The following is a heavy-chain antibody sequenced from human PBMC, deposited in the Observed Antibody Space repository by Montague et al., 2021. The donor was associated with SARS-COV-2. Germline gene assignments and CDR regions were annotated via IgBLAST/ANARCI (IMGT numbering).Heavy chain of an antibody. CDR1: GDSVFRNSAA. J-gene: IGHJ4*02. V-gene: IGHV6-1*01. CDR3: ARTSASSDY. CDR2: THYRSKWYN. D-gene: IGHD1-26*01. Sequence: CAISGDSVFRNSAAWNWIRQSPSRGLEWLGRTHYRSKWYNDYAVTVKSRITINPDTSKNQISLQLNSVTPEDTAVYYCARTSASSDYWGQGTLVTVSS.